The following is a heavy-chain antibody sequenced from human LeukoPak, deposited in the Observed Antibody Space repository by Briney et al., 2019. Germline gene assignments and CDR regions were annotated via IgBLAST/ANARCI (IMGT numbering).Heavy chain of an antibody. Sequence: GESLKISCKGSEYSFTNYWIGWVRQIPGKGLEWMGIIYPGDSDTRYSPSFQGQVTISADKSISTAYLQWSSLKASDTAMYFCATYAGSYPKYFQHWGQGTLVTVS. CDR3: ATYAGSYPKYFQH. CDR1: EYSFTNYW. V-gene: IGHV5-51*01. CDR2: IYPGDSDT. D-gene: IGHD3-10*01. J-gene: IGHJ1*01.